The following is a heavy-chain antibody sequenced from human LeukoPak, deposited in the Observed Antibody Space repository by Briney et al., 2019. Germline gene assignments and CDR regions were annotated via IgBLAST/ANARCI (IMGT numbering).Heavy chain of an antibody. CDR1: VFTFSSYS. V-gene: IGHV3-21*01. D-gene: IGHD3-10*01. Sequence: GGSLRLSRAASVFTFSSYSMNWVRQAPGKGLEWVSSISSSSSYIYYADSVKGLFTISRDNAKNSLYLQMNSLRAEVTAVYYCAREGPPGGSGSYGARVGYYYFIVVWGEGTTVTVSS. J-gene: IGHJ6*03. CDR2: ISSSSSYI. CDR3: AREGPPGGSGSYGARVGYYYFIVV.